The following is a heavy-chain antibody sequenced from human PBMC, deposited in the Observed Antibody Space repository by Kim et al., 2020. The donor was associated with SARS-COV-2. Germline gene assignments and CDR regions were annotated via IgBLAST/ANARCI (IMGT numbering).Heavy chain of an antibody. Sequence: ASVKVSCKASGYTFTSYAMHWVRQAPGQRLEWMGWINAGNGNTKYSQKFQGRVTITRDTSASTAYMELSSLRSEDTAVYYCARALSGMDPPSYYYYGMDVWGQGTTVTVSS. CDR1: GYTFTSYA. CDR2: INAGNGNT. CDR3: ARALSGMDPPSYYYYGMDV. V-gene: IGHV1-3*01. D-gene: IGHD1-20*01. J-gene: IGHJ6*02.